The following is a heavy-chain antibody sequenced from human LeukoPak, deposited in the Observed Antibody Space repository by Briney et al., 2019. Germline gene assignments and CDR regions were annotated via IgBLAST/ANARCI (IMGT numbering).Heavy chain of an antibody. J-gene: IGHJ6*02. Sequence: GGSLRLSCAASGFTFSSYAMHWVRQAPGKGLEWVAVISYDGSNKYYADSVKGRFTISRDNSKNTLYLQMNSLRAEDTAVYYCAKDRGPYCGGDCYSTYYYGMDVWGQGTTVTVSS. D-gene: IGHD2-21*02. CDR1: GFTFSSYA. V-gene: IGHV3-30*04. CDR2: ISYDGSNK. CDR3: AKDRGPYCGGDCYSTYYYGMDV.